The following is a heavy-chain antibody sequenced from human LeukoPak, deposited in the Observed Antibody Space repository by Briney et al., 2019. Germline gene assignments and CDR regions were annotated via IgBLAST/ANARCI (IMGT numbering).Heavy chain of an antibody. CDR2: MSGDSDII. V-gene: IGHV3-48*02. Sequence: PGGSLRLSCAASGFRFSSYSMSWVRQAPGKGLEWVSYMSGDSDIIDYADSVKGRFTISRDNARNSLYLQMNSLRDEDTAVYYCARGGPIDYWGQGTLVTVSS. J-gene: IGHJ4*02. CDR3: ARGGPIDY. CDR1: GFRFSSYS.